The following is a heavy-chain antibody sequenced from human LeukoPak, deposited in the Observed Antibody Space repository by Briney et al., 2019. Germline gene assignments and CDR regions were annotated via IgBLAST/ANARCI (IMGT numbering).Heavy chain of an antibody. J-gene: IGHJ6*03. V-gene: IGHV3-9*01. Sequence: GGSLRLSCAASGFTFDDYAMHWVRQAPGKGLEWVSGISWNSGSIGYADSVKGRFTISRDNAKNSLYLQMNSLRAEDTAVYYCARDRGGCSSTSCYAMDVWGKGTTVTVSS. CDR2: ISWNSGSI. D-gene: IGHD2-2*01. CDR1: GFTFDDYA. CDR3: ARDRGGCSSTSCYAMDV.